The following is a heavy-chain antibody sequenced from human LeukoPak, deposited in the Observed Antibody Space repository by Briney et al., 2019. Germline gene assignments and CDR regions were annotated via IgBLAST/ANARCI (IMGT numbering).Heavy chain of an antibody. J-gene: IGHJ4*02. CDR2: IYSGGST. CDR1: GFTVSSNY. V-gene: IGHV3-66*01. Sequence: PGGSLRLSCAASGFTVSSNYMSWVRQAPGKGLEWVSVIYSGGSTYYADSVKGRFTISRDNSKNTLYPQMNSLRAEDTAVYYCARVSPGSGSYYAPYFDYWGQGTLVTVSS. CDR3: ARVSPGSGSYYAPYFDY. D-gene: IGHD3-10*01.